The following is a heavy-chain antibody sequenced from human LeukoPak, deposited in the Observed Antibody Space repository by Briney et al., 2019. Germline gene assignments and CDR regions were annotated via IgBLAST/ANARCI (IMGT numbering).Heavy chain of an antibody. Sequence: ASVKVSCKASGGTLSRIVISWVRQAPGQGLEWMGGIIPIFGTANYAQEFQARVTITADESTSTAYMELSSLRSDDTAVYYCARRHCGGDCQSSYYYYYCMDVWGQGTTVTVSS. CDR3: ARRHCGGDCQSSYYYYYCMDV. V-gene: IGHV1-69*13. CDR1: GGTLSRIV. J-gene: IGHJ6*02. CDR2: IIPIFGTA. D-gene: IGHD2-21*02.